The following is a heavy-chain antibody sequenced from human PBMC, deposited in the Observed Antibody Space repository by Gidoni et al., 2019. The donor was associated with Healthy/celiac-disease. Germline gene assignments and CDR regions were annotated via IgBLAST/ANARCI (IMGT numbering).Heavy chain of an antibody. CDR1: GYSFTRYW. D-gene: IGHD3-22*01. J-gene: IGHJ3*02. Sequence: EVQLVQSVAEVKQPGASLTQSCSGAGYSFTRYWIGWVRQMPGKGLEWMGIIYPGDSDTRYSPSFQGQVTISADKSISTAYLQWSSLKASDTAMYYCARPSSGGYYYYRDAFDIWGQGTMVTVSS. V-gene: IGHV5-51*01. CDR3: ARPSSGGYYYYRDAFDI. CDR2: IYPGDSDT.